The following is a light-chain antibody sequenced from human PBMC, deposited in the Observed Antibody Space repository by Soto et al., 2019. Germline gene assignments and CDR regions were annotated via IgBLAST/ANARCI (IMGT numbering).Light chain of an antibody. CDR2: SAS. V-gene: IGKV1-6*01. J-gene: IGKJ1*01. CDR3: LQDYNYPWT. Sequence: AIQMTQSPSSLSASVGDRVTITCRASQGIRDDLGWYQQKPGKAPKLLIYSASSLQSGVPSRFSGSGSGTDFTLTISSLQPEDFATYYCLQDYNYPWTFGQGTKVDI. CDR1: QGIRDD.